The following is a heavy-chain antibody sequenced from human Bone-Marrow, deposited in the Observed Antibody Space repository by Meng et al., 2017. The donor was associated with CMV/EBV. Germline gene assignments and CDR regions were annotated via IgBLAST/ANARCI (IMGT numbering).Heavy chain of an antibody. CDR3: ARDHTANLDY. J-gene: IGHJ4*02. D-gene: IGHD5-18*01. Sequence: SVKVSCKASGGTFSSYAISWVRQAPGQGLEWMGGIIPILGIANYAQKFQGRVTITADKSTSTAYMELSSLRSEDTAVYYCARDHTANLDYWGQGTLVNVAS. CDR1: GGTFSSYA. CDR2: IIPILGIA. V-gene: IGHV1-69*10.